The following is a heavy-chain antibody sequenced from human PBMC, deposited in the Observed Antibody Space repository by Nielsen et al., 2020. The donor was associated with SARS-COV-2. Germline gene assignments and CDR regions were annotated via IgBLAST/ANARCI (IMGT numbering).Heavy chain of an antibody. CDR3: AREISDITMIVVVNNWFDP. J-gene: IGHJ5*02. V-gene: IGHV1-18*01. CDR1: GYTFTSYG. Sequence: ASVKVSCKASGYTFTSYGISWVRQAPGQGFEWMGWISAYNGNTNYAQKLQGRVTMTTDTSTSTAYMELRSLRSDDTAVYYCAREISDITMIVVVNNWFDPWGQGTLVTVSS. D-gene: IGHD3-22*01. CDR2: ISAYNGNT.